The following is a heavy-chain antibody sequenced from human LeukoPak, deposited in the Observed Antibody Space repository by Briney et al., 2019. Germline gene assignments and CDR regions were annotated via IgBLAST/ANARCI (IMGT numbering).Heavy chain of an antibody. CDR2: IYYSGST. V-gene: IGHV4-59*01. D-gene: IGHD5-12*01. CDR3: ARAFSGGYDGGYWFDP. Sequence: SETLTLTCTVSGGSISNYYWSWIRQPPGKGLEWIGYIYYSGSTNNNPSLKSRVTISVDTTKNQFSLKLSSVTAADAAVYYCARAFSGGYDGGYWFDPWGQGTLVTVSS. CDR1: GGSISNYY. J-gene: IGHJ5*02.